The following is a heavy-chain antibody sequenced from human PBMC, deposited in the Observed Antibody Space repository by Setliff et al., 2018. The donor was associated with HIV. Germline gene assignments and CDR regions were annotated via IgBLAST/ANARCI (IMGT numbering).Heavy chain of an antibody. CDR1: GYTFNNYY. D-gene: IGHD3-16*02. CDR2: INPSDNRT. CDR3: ARAYYDSVWGSHRYRFYYFDY. J-gene: IGHJ4*02. Sequence: GASVKVSCKASGYTFNNYYMHWVRQSPGQGLEWMGIINPSDNRTYYAQKFQGRVTMTRDTSTSSVYMELRSLSSEDTAVYYCARAYYDSVWGSHRYRFYYFDYWGQGSLVTVSS. V-gene: IGHV1-46*02.